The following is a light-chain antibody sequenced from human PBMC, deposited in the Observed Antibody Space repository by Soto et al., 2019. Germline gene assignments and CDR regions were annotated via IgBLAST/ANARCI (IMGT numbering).Light chain of an antibody. V-gene: IGKV3-20*01. CDR3: QVYGSSPRYT. CDR2: GVS. Sequence: EIVLTQSPGTLSLSPGERATLTCRVSQSVNAGYLAWYQQKPGQAPRLLFYGVSNRAAGIPDRFSGSGSGTDFTLTISSLEPEDFAVYYCQVYGSSPRYTFGQGT. J-gene: IGKJ2*01. CDR1: QSVNAGY.